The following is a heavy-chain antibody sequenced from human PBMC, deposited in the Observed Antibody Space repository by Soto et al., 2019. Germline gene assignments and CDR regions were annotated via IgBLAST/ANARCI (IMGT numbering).Heavy chain of an antibody. CDR3: AASYGSGYRAFDY. D-gene: IGHD3-10*01. CDR1: GYTFTSYG. Sequence: ASVKVSCKASGYTFTSYGISWVRQAPCQGLEWMGWISAYNGKTNYAQKLQGRVTIATDTSTRTAYMELKSLRSDHTAVYYCAASYGSGYRAFDYWGKGVLVTVSS. CDR2: ISAYNGKT. J-gene: IGHJ4*02. V-gene: IGHV1-18*01.